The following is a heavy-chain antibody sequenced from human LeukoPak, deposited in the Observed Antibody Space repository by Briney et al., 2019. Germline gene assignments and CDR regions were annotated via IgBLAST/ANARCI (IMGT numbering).Heavy chain of an antibody. D-gene: IGHD3-22*01. CDR3: ARGSGTFYYDSSGYLNWFDP. CDR1: GGSISSSSYY. Sequence: SETLSLTCTVSGGSISSSSYYWGWIRQPPGKGLEWIGTIYYSGSTYQNPSLRSRVTISVDTSRNQFSLKLSSVTAADTAVYYCARGSGTFYYDSSGYLNWFDPWGQGTLVTASS. J-gene: IGHJ5*02. CDR2: IYYSGST. V-gene: IGHV4-39*01.